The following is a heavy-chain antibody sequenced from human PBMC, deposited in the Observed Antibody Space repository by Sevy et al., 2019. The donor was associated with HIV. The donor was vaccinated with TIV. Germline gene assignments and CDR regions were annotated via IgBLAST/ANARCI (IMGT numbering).Heavy chain of an antibody. J-gene: IGHJ3*02. CDR2: IIWNSGNI. Sequence: GGSLRLSCVGSGFNFGDYAVHWVRQSPGMGPEWISTIIWNSGNIVHAEFVKGRFTISRDNARQSVFLHMKSLTVQDTALYYCVKDITGDPNAFDIWGQGTMVTVSS. CDR1: GFNFGDYA. CDR3: VKDITGDPNAFDI. V-gene: IGHV3-9*01.